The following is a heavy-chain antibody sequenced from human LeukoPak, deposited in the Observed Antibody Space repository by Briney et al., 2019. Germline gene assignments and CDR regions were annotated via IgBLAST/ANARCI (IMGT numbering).Heavy chain of an antibody. CDR3: ARDQGSGSGWYWIDY. Sequence: ASVNVSCKASGYTFTGYYMHWVRQAPGQGLEWMGWINPNSGGTNYAQKFQGRVTMTRDTSISTAYMELSRLRSDDTAVYYCARDQGSGSGWYWIDYSGQGTLVTVSS. J-gene: IGHJ4*02. V-gene: IGHV1-2*02. D-gene: IGHD6-19*01. CDR1: GYTFTGYY. CDR2: INPNSGGT.